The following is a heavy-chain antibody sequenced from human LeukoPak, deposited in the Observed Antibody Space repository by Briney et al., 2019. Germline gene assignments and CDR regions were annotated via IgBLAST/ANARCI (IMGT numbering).Heavy chain of an antibody. CDR1: GGSISSGDYY. V-gene: IGHV4-31*03. CDR2: IYYSGST. CDR3: AREASTSAASGGFDP. J-gene: IGHJ5*02. D-gene: IGHD2-2*01. Sequence: SETLSLTRTVSGGSISSGDYYWSWIRQPPGKGLEWIGYIYYSGSTYYNPSLKSRVTISVDTSKNQFSLKLSSVTAADTAVYYCAREASTSAASGGFDPWGQGTLVTVSS.